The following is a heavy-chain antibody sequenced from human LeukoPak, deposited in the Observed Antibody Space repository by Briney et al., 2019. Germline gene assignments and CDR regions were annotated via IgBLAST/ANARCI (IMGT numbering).Heavy chain of an antibody. D-gene: IGHD3-10*01. Sequence: GGSLRLSCGVSGFTISSYGMHWVRQAPGKGLEWVAFIRYDGSYKKYADSVKGRFTISRDNSKNTLYLQMNSLRAEDTAVYYCAKDGGVRGPDYYYYMDVWDKGTTVTISS. J-gene: IGHJ6*03. V-gene: IGHV3-30*02. CDR3: AKDGGVRGPDYYYYMDV. CDR1: GFTISSYG. CDR2: IRYDGSYK.